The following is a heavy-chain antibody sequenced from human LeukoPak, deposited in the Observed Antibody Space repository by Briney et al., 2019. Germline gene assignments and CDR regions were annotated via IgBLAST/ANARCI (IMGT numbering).Heavy chain of an antibody. V-gene: IGHV1-46*01. J-gene: IGHJ4*02. CDR3: AKDLYSSTLSVYF. Sequence: ASVKVSCKASGYRFISYYIHWVRQAPGQGLEWMGVINPSGGARTYAQKFQGRVTMTRDTSTSTVYMELSRLRFEDAAVYYCAKDLYSSTLSVYFWGQGTLV. CDR1: GYRFISYY. CDR2: INPSGGAR. D-gene: IGHD6-19*01.